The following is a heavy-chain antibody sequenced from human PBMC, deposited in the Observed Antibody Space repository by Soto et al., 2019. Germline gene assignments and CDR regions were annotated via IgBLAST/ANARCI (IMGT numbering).Heavy chain of an antibody. CDR3: ARDWDRGGGTYHWYFDL. J-gene: IGHJ2*01. D-gene: IGHD1-26*01. CDR1: GFTIRTYA. CDR2: ISYGGSSR. V-gene: IGHV3-30-3*01. Sequence: GGSLRLSCVASGFTIRTYAMHWVRQAPGKGLEWVALISYGGSSRYYTESVNGRFTISRDNSKNTVFLRMSSLRAEDTAVYYCARDWDRGGGTYHWYFDLWGRGTLVTVSS.